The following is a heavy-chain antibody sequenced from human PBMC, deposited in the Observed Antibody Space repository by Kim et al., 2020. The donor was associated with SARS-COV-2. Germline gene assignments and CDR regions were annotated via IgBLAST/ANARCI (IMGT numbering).Heavy chain of an antibody. Sequence: GGSLRLSCAGSGFTFSGSAMHWVRQASGKGLEWVGRIRSKANSYATAYAASVKGRFTISRDDSKNTAYLQMNSLKTEDTAVYYCTSPMDFDWLSESSSDYWGQGTLVTVSS. CDR3: TSPMDFDWLSESSSDY. V-gene: IGHV3-73*01. D-gene: IGHD3-9*01. CDR1: GFTFSGSA. J-gene: IGHJ4*02. CDR2: IRSKANSYAT.